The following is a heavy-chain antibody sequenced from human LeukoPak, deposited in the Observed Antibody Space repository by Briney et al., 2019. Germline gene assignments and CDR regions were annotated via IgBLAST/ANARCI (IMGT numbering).Heavy chain of an antibody. Sequence: PGGSLRLSCAASRFTFSSYAMHWVRQAPGKGLEWVAVISFDVSNKYYADSVKGRFTISRDNSKNTLYLQMNSLRAEDTAVYYCARGFLEWLLHDAFDIWGQGTMVTVSS. V-gene: IGHV3-30*03. CDR1: RFTFSSYA. J-gene: IGHJ3*02. CDR3: ARGFLEWLLHDAFDI. CDR2: ISFDVSNK. D-gene: IGHD3-3*01.